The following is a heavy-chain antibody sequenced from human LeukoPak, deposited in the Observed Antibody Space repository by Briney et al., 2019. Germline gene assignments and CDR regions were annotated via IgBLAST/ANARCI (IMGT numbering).Heavy chain of an antibody. CDR1: GGTFSSYA. V-gene: IGHV1-69*05. D-gene: IGHD2-2*02. J-gene: IGHJ4*02. CDR2: IIPIFGTA. Sequence: SVKVSCKASGGTFSSYAISWVRQAPGQGLEWMGGIIPIFGTANYAQKFQGRVTITTDESTSTAYMELRSLRSDDTAVYYCARDSGFYCSSTSCYKGEVFDYWGQGTLVTVSS. CDR3: ARDSGFYCSSTSCYKGEVFDY.